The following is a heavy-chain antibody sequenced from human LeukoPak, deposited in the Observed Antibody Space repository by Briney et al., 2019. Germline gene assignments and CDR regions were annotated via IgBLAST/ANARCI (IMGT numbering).Heavy chain of an antibody. CDR3: ARGGAMTPAY. V-gene: IGHV4-61*02. CDR1: GGSISSGSYY. CDR2: IYTSGST. J-gene: IGHJ4*02. D-gene: IGHD4-17*01. Sequence: KPSETLSLTCTVSGGSISSGSYYWSWIRQPAGKGLEWIGRIYTSGSTNYNPSLKSRVTISVDTSKNQFSLKLSSVTAADTAVYYCARGGAMTPAYWGQGTLVTVSS.